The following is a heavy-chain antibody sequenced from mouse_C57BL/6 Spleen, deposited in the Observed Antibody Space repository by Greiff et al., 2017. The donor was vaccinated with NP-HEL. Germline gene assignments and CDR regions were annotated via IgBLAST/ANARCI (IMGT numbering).Heavy chain of an antibody. CDR2: NYPGSGST. J-gene: IGHJ2*01. Sequence: QVQLQQPGAELVKPGASVKMSCKASGYTFTSYWITWVKQRPGQGLEWIGDNYPGSGSTNYNEKFKSKATLTVDTSSSTAYMQLSSLTSEDSAVYYCAKGGTTVVASDYWGQGTTLTVSS. V-gene: IGHV1-55*01. CDR1: GYTFTSYW. D-gene: IGHD1-1*01. CDR3: AKGGTTVVASDY.